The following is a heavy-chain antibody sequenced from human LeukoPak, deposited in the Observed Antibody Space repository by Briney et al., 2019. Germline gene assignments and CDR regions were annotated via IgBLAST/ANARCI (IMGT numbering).Heavy chain of an antibody. Sequence: SETLSLTCAVSGYSISSGYYWGWIRQPPGKGLEWIGSIYHSGSTYYNPSLKSRVTISVDTSKNQFSLKPSSVTAADTAVYYCARRRIAAADLWGQGTLVTVSS. CDR2: IYHSGST. V-gene: IGHV4-38-2*01. CDR3: ARRRIAAADL. J-gene: IGHJ5*02. D-gene: IGHD6-13*01. CDR1: GYSISSGYY.